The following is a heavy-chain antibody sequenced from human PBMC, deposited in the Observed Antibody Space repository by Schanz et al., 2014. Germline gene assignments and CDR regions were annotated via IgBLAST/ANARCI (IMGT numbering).Heavy chain of an antibody. Sequence: QVQLVDSGGGVVQPGRSLRLSCAASGFAFNNYGMHWVRQAPGKGLEWVALISYDGSSKNHADSVQGRFTISRDNYKNTLYLQMNSLSAEDTAVYFCARPFLGYYGDLAYWGQGTLLTVSS. D-gene: IGHD4-17*01. CDR1: GFAFNNYG. CDR3: ARPFLGYYGDLAY. V-gene: IGHV3-33*01. J-gene: IGHJ4*02. CDR2: ISYDGSSK.